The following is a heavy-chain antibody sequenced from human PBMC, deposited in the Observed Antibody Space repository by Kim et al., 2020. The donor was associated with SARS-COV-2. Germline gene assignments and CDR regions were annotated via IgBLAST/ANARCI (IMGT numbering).Heavy chain of an antibody. V-gene: IGHV1-2*02. D-gene: IGHD6-19*01. CDR3: ARDSLSYSSGYLRGYYYYYGMDV. J-gene: IGHJ6*02. Sequence: ASVKVSCKASGYTFTGYYMHWVRQAPGQGLEWMGWINPNSGGTNYAQKFQGRVTMTRDTSISTAYMELSRLRSDDTAVYYCARDSLSYSSGYLRGYYYYYGMDVWGQGTTVTVSS. CDR2: INPNSGGT. CDR1: GYTFTGYY.